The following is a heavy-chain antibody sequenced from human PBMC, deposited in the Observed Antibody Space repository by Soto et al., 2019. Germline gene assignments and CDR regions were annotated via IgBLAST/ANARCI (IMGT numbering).Heavy chain of an antibody. CDR3: AREEVAVTTVWDYYYAMDV. CDR2: IKQDGSEK. CDR1: GFTFSNNW. V-gene: IGHV3-7*05. J-gene: IGHJ6*02. Sequence: EVQLVESGGGLVQPGGSLRLSCAASGFTFSNNWMSWVRQAPGKGLEWVANIKQDGSEKNYVDSVKGRFTISRDNAKNSLYLQINSLRAEDTAVYYCAREEVAVTTVWDYYYAMDVCGQGTTVTVSS. D-gene: IGHD4-17*01.